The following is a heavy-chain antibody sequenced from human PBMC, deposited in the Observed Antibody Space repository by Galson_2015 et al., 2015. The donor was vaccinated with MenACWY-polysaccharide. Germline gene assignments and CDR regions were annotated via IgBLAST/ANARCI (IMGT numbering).Heavy chain of an antibody. Sequence: SLRLSCAASGFTFSSYAMSWVRQAPGKGLEWVSAISGSGGSTYYADSVKGRFTISRDNSKNTLYLQMNSLRAEDTAIYYCAKDRRYSSGFIDYWGQGTLVTVSS. D-gene: IGHD6-19*01. J-gene: IGHJ4*02. CDR1: GFTFSSYA. CDR2: ISGSGGST. CDR3: AKDRRYSSGFIDY. V-gene: IGHV3-23*01.